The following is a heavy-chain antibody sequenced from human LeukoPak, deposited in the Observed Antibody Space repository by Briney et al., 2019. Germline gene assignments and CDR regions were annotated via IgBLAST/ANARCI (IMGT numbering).Heavy chain of an antibody. CDR3: AKYKSGDYFDSGKGYYFDQ. Sequence: ASVKVSCKASGYTFTSYDINWVRQATGQGLEWMGWMNPNSGNTGQAQKFQGRITMTRNTSISTAYMELSSLRPEDTAVYYCAKYKSGDYFDSGKGYYFDQWGQGTPVTVSS. V-gene: IGHV1-8*01. CDR2: MNPNSGNT. D-gene: IGHD3-9*01. J-gene: IGHJ4*02. CDR1: GYTFTSYD.